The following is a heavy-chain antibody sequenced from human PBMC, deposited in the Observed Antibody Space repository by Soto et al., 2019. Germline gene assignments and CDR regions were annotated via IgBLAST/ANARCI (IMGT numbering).Heavy chain of an antibody. D-gene: IGHD7-27*01. V-gene: IGHV4-34*01. Sequence: ASETLSLTCAVYGGSFSGYYWTWIRQPPGTGLEWIGEINHSGSTNYNPSLKSRVTISVDTSKNQFSLSSVTAADTAVYYCAREPSGDKVHYWGQGALVTVSS. CDR1: GGSFSGYY. CDR2: INHSGST. CDR3: AREPSGDKVHY. J-gene: IGHJ4*02.